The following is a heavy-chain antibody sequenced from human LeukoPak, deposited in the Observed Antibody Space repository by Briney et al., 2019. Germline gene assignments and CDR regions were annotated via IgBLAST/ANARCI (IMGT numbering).Heavy chain of an antibody. Sequence: ASVKVSCKASGYTFTGYYMHWLRQAPGQGLEWMGWINPNSGGTNYAQKFQGRVTMIRDTSISTAYMELRRLRSDDTAVYYCAREGAATFDYWGQGTLVTVSS. J-gene: IGHJ4*02. CDR3: AREGAATFDY. D-gene: IGHD6-13*01. V-gene: IGHV1-2*02. CDR2: INPNSGGT. CDR1: GYTFTGYY.